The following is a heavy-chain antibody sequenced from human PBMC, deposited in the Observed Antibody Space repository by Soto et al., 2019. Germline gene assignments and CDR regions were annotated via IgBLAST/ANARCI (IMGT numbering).Heavy chain of an antibody. Sequence: VQLQESGPGLVKPSETLSLTCTVSGDSVNTDTYYWGWIRQPPGEGLEWIAYIYYSGSTNHNPSLQSRVTLSIDTSKSQFSLKMSSLTAADTAIYYCARLDCVRASCQFDYWGQGTLVTVSS. CDR3: ARLDCVRASCQFDY. CDR1: GDSVNTDTYY. CDR2: IYYSGST. V-gene: IGHV4-61*01. D-gene: IGHD2-2*01. J-gene: IGHJ4*02.